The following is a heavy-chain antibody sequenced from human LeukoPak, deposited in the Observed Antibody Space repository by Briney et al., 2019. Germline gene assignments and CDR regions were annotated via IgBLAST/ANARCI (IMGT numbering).Heavy chain of an antibody. J-gene: IGHJ4*02. Sequence: SETLSLTCTVYGGSISSSSYNWGWIRPPPGKGLEWIRNIYYSGSTYYNPSLKSRVTISVDTSKNHFSLKLSSVTAVDTAVYYCCITFGEVIDEFDYWGQGTLVTVSS. CDR1: GGSISSSSYN. CDR2: IYYSGST. V-gene: IGHV4-39*02. D-gene: IGHD3-16*02. CDR3: CITFGEVIDEFDY.